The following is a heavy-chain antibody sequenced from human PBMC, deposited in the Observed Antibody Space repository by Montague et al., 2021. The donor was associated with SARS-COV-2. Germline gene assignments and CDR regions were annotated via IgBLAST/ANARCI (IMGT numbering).Heavy chain of an antibody. D-gene: IGHD2-21*02. CDR1: GGSIDSYY. V-gene: IGHV4-59*01. J-gene: IGHJ5*02. Sequence: SETLSLTCTVSGGSIDSYYWSWLRQPPGKGLEWIGYIYYRGTTNYNPSLESRVTMSLDTSKNQFSLNLSSVTAADTAMYYCARELQYNWFDPWGQGTLVTVSS. CDR2: IYYRGTT. CDR3: ARELQYNWFDP.